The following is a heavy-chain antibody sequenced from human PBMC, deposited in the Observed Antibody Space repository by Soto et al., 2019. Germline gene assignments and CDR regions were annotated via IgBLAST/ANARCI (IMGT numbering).Heavy chain of an antibody. J-gene: IGHJ3*01. CDR1: GYSFTTYW. V-gene: IGHV5-51*01. CDR3: ARSRVSTPRLEDPFDV. D-gene: IGHD5-12*01. CDR2: IYPGDSDA. Sequence: GESLKISCKGSGYSFTTYWLAWVRQMPGKGLEYMGIIYPGDSDARYSPSFQGQVTISADKSISTAYLQWTSLKASDTAIYYCARSRVSTPRLEDPFDVWGQGTTVT.